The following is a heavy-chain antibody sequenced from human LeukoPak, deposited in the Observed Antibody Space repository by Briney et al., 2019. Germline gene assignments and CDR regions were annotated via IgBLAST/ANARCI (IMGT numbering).Heavy chain of an antibody. CDR3: ARDKVLRGYSYGVYGMDV. CDR2: INSDGSST. J-gene: IGHJ6*02. V-gene: IGHV3-74*01. CDR1: GFTFSSYW. D-gene: IGHD5-18*01. Sequence: PGGSLRLSCAASGFTFSSYWMHWVRQAPGKGLVWVSRINSDGSSTSYADSVKGRFTIPRDNAKNTLYLQMNSLRAEDTAVYYCARDKVLRGYSYGVYGMDVWGQGTTVTVSS.